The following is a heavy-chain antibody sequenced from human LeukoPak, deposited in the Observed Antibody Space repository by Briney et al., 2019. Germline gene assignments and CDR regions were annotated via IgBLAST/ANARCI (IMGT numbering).Heavy chain of an antibody. V-gene: IGHV4-59*01. CDR2: IYYSGST. Sequence: SETLSLTCTVSGGSISSYYWSWIRQPPGKGLEWIGYIYYSGSTNYNPSLKSRVTISVDMSKNQFSLKLSSVTAADTAVYYCARERYSSSWYGVWGQGTLVTVSS. J-gene: IGHJ4*02. CDR3: ARERYSSSWYGV. D-gene: IGHD6-13*01. CDR1: GGSISSYY.